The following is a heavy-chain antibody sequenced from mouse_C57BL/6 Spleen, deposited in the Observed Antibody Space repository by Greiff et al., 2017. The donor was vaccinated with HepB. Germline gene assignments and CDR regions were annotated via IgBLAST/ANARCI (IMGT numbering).Heavy chain of an antibody. J-gene: IGHJ4*01. D-gene: IGHD2-12*01. CDR2: IYPGSGNT. CDR1: GYTFTDYY. Sequence: VKLMESGAELVRPGASVKLSCKASGYTFTDYYINWVKQRPGQGLEWIARIYPGSGNTYYNEKFKGKATLTAEKSSSTAYMQLSSLTSEDSAVYFCARQGRLYYAMDYWGQGTSVTVSS. CDR3: ARQGRLYYAMDY. V-gene: IGHV1-76*01.